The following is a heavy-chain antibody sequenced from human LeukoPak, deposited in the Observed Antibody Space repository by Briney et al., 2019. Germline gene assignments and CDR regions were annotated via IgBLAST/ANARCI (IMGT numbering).Heavy chain of an antibody. CDR1: GFTFTNYA. J-gene: IGHJ4*02. V-gene: IGHV3-30*18. CDR2: ISSDGSKN. Sequence: GRSLRLSCAASGFTFTNYAMHWVRQTPGKGLEWVALISSDGSKNIYADPVKGRFTVSRDNSKNTLYLQMNSLRAEDTAVYYCVKGLVQTTMSYSVDYWGQGALVTVSS. CDR3: VKGLVQTTMSYSVDY. D-gene: IGHD1-1*01.